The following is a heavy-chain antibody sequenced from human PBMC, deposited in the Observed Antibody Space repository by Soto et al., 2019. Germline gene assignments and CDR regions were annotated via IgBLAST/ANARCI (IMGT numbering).Heavy chain of an antibody. CDR3: AKRGGYRYGFLDL. Sequence: VQLLESGGGLMQPGGSLRLSCSTSGFSITKHAMNWVRQAPGKGLEWVSTISNTGATTYYAASVKGRFTVSRDNSNNRVFLQMKSLRAEDTAVYYCAKRGGYRYGFLDLWGQGTLVTVSS. V-gene: IGHV3-23*01. D-gene: IGHD5-18*01. CDR2: ISNTGATT. CDR1: GFSITKHA. J-gene: IGHJ4*02.